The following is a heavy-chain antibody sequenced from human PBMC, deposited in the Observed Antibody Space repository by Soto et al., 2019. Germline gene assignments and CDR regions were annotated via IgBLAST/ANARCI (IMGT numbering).Heavy chain of an antibody. CDR2: FDTEYGET. J-gene: IGHJ6*02. Sequence: ASVKVSCKVSGYTLTKLSMHWLRQAPGKGLEWMGGFDTEYGETIYAQKFQCRVTMTEDTSPDTAYMELSSLRSEDTAVYYCATYGAGGGYYGMDVWGQGTTVTGSS. CDR1: GYTLTKLS. V-gene: IGHV1-24*01. D-gene: IGHD3-10*01. CDR3: ATYGAGGGYYGMDV.